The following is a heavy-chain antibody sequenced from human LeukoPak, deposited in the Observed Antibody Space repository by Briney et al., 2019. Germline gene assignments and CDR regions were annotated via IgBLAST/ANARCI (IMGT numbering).Heavy chain of an antibody. CDR2: IRNKANSYTT. D-gene: IGHD3-22*01. J-gene: IGHJ4*02. CDR1: GFTFSDHY. V-gene: IGHV3-72*01. Sequence: PGGSLRLSCAASGFTFSDHYMDWVRQAPGKGLEWVGRIRNKANSYTTEYAASVKGRFTISRDDSKNSLFLQMSSLKTEDTAVYYCAKVGHRSGYSFDSWGQGTLVPVSS. CDR3: AKVGHRSGYSFDS.